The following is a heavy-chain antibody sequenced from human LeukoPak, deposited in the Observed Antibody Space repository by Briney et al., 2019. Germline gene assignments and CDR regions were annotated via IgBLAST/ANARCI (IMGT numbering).Heavy chain of an antibody. D-gene: IGHD6-6*01. CDR1: GGSISAYY. CDR2: IHYSGTT. CDR3: ARFGTSSSRFFDQ. V-gene: IGHV4-59*01. J-gene: IGHJ4*02. Sequence: PSETVSLTCTVSGGSISAYYWSWIRQPPGKGLEWIGYIHYSGTTNYYPSLKSRVTIALDTSKNQFSLKLNSVTAADTAVYYCARFGTSSSRFFDQWGQGTLVTVSS.